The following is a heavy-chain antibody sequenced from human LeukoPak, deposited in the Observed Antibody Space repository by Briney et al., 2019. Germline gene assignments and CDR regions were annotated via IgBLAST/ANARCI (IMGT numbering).Heavy chain of an antibody. CDR1: GGSISSSSYY. CDR2: IYYSGST. CDR3: ASFSYSSAWYNDY. V-gene: IGHV4-39*07. Sequence: TSETLSLTCTVSGGSISSSSYYWGWIRQPPGKGLEWIGSIYYSGSTYYNPSLKSRVTISVDTSKNQFSLKLSSVTAADTAVYYCASFSYSSAWYNDYWGQGTLVTVSS. D-gene: IGHD6-19*01. J-gene: IGHJ4*02.